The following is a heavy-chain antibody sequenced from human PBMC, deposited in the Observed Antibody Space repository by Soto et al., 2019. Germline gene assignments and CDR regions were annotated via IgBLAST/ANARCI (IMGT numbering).Heavy chain of an antibody. J-gene: IGHJ4*02. V-gene: IGHV3-30*18. CDR1: GFTFSSCA. Sequence: QVQLVESGGGVVQPGRSLRLSCVASGFTFSSCAMHWVRQVPGKGLEWLAVVTHDGTLYPYADSVKGRFCISRDNSRKTLYLQMNGLRPEDTAVYYCVKDRSDTWSFDYWGQGTLVTVSS. CDR3: VKDRSDTWSFDY. D-gene: IGHD2-8*02. CDR2: VTHDGTLY.